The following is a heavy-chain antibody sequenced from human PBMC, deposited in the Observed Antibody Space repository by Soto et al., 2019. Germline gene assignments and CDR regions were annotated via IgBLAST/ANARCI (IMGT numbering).Heavy chain of an antibody. Sequence: QVQLQESGPGLVKPSETLSLTCTVSGGSISSYYWSWIRQPPGKGLEWSGYIYYSGSNNYNPSLKSRVTISVDTSKNQFSLKLSSVTAADTAVYYCARTRIGYCSSTSCYGYFDYWGQGTLVTVSS. J-gene: IGHJ4*02. CDR3: ARTRIGYCSSTSCYGYFDY. D-gene: IGHD2-2*01. CDR1: GGSISSYY. CDR2: IYYSGSN. V-gene: IGHV4-59*01.